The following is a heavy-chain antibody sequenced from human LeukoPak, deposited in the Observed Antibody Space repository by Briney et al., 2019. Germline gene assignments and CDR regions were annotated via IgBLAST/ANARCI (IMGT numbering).Heavy chain of an antibody. CDR2: IYTSGST. D-gene: IGHD1-26*01. J-gene: IGHJ4*02. CDR1: GGSISSGSYY. Sequence: SQTLSLTCTVSGGSISSGSYYWVWIRQPAGQGLEWVGRIYTSGSTNYNPSLKSRVTISVDTYKNQFSLKPSSVTAADTAVYDCAREPVGATGPFDYWGQGTLVTVSS. CDR3: AREPVGATGPFDY. V-gene: IGHV4-61*02.